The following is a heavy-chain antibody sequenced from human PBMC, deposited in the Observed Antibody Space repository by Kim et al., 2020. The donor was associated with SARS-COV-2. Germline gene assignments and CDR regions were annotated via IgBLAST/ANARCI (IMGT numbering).Heavy chain of an antibody. V-gene: IGHV3-73*01. D-gene: IGHD2-15*01. Sequence: AYAASVKGRFNISRDDSKNTAYLQMNSLKIEDTAVYYCISIDIAALPGDVWDQGTTVTVSS. CDR3: ISIDIAALPGDV. J-gene: IGHJ6*02.